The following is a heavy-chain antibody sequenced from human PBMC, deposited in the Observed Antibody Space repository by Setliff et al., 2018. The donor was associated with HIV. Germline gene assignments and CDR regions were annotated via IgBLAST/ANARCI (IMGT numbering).Heavy chain of an antibody. CDR2: ISAYNGNT. D-gene: IGHD4-17*01. V-gene: IGHV1-18*01. CDR1: RGTFTTYA. J-gene: IGHJ4*02. CDR3: ARINDYGGNEGYFDY. Sequence: ASVKVSCKPSRGTFTTYAFSWVRQAPGQGLEWMGWISAYNGNTNYAQKLQGRVTMTTDTSTSTAYMELRSLRSDDTAVYYCARINDYGGNEGYFDYWGQGTLVTVSS.